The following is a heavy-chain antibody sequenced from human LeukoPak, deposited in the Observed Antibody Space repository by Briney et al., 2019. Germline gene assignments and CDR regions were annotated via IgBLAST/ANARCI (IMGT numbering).Heavy chain of an antibody. CDR2: ITGNALNT. CDR1: GFTFSNYA. Sequence: GGSLRLSCAASGFTFSNYAMSWVRQAPGKGLEWASPITGNALNTYQADFIKGRFTISRDDSKNTLYLHLSSLRVEDTAVYYCAKLQDFYDNSGYSYFDNWGQGTLVTVSS. D-gene: IGHD3-22*01. V-gene: IGHV3-23*01. CDR3: AKLQDFYDNSGYSYFDN. J-gene: IGHJ4*02.